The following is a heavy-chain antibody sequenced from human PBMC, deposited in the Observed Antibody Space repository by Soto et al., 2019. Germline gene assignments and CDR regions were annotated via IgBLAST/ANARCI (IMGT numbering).Heavy chain of an antibody. D-gene: IGHD5-18*01. J-gene: IGHJ5*02. Sequence: GASVKVSCKASGGTFSSYAISWVRQAPGQGLEWMGGIIPIFGTANYAQKFQGRVTITADESTSTAYMELSSLRSEDTAVYYCARDGYSYGYVEYNWFDPWGQGTLVTVSS. CDR2: IIPIFGTA. CDR1: GGTFSSYA. V-gene: IGHV1-69*13. CDR3: ARDGYSYGYVEYNWFDP.